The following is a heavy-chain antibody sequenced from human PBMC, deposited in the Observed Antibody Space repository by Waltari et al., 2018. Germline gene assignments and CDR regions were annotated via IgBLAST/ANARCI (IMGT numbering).Heavy chain of an antibody. CDR1: GGSISNLNFY. V-gene: IGHV4-61*02. CDR3: AVSPDTATSRAAFHF. D-gene: IGHD5-18*01. J-gene: IGHJ6*02. CDR2: IYRSGVT. Sequence: QVQLQESGPGLAKASQTLSLTCDVSGGSISNLNFYWSWIRQPAGKGLEWIGRIYRSGVTDYNPSLRGRATMFLDMSKNQFSLTLDSLIAADTAVYYCAVSPDTATSRAAFHFWGPGTTVSVSS.